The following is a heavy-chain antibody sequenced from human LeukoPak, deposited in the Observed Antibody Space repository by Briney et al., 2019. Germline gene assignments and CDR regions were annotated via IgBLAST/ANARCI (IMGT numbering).Heavy chain of an antibody. V-gene: IGHV3-30*04. CDR3: APGWFDP. CDR2: LSYDGTNK. CDR1: GFSFSRHA. J-gene: IGHJ5*02. Sequence: GRSLRLSCAASGFSFSRHAMHWVRQAPGKGLEWVAVLSYDGTNKYYADSVKGRFTISRDNSKNTLYLQMNSLRAEDTAVYYCAPGWFDPWGQGTLVTVSS.